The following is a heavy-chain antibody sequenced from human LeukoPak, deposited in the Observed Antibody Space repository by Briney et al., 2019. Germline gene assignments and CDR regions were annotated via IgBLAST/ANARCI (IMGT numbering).Heavy chain of an antibody. D-gene: IGHD6-19*01. CDR2: FSGSGGSA. Sequence: GGSLRLSCAASGFTFSTYAMNWVRQAPGKGLEWVSVFSGSGGSAYYADSVKGRFTISRDNSKNTLYLQMNSLRAEDTAVYYCARGHSSGWYYFDYWGQGTLVTVSS. CDR3: ARGHSSGWYYFDY. CDR1: GFTFSTYA. J-gene: IGHJ4*02. V-gene: IGHV3-23*01.